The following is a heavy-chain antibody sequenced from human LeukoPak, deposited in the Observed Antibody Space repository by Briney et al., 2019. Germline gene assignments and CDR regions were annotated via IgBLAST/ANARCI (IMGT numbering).Heavy chain of an antibody. Sequence: SETLSLTCTVSGYSISSGYFWSWIRQAPGKGLEWIGYIYHSGSTNYNLSLKSRVTISVDTSKNQFTLKLSSVTAADTAVYYCARDVSSGYYYKGGFDYWGQGTLVTVSS. CDR3: ARDVSSGYYYKGGFDY. CDR2: IYHSGST. D-gene: IGHD3-22*01. V-gene: IGHV4-61*01. CDR1: GYSISSGYF. J-gene: IGHJ4*02.